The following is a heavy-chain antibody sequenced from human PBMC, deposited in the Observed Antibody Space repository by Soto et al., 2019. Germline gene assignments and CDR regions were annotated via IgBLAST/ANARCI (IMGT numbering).Heavy chain of an antibody. J-gene: IGHJ4*02. D-gene: IGHD3-10*01. Sequence: GGSLILSCAASGFTFSSYGMHWVRQAPGKGLEWVGVLWYDGSNKYYADSVKGRFTISRDNSKNTLYLQMNSLRAEDTAVYYCAREFYYYGSGSYYNAFGYWGQGTLVTVSS. CDR2: LWYDGSNK. V-gene: IGHV3-33*01. CDR3: AREFYYYGSGSYYNAFGY. CDR1: GFTFSSYG.